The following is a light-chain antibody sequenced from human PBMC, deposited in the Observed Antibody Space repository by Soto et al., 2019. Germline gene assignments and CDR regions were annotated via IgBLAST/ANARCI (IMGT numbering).Light chain of an antibody. CDR1: SSKIGAGYD. CDR2: DNT. Sequence: QSVLTQPPSVSGVPGQRVTISCTGSSSKIGAGYDVHWYQQLPGTAPKLLIYDNTNRPSGVPDRFSGSKSGTSASLAITGLQAEDEADYYCQSYDRSLSGSRVFGTGTKVTVL. V-gene: IGLV1-40*01. CDR3: QSYDRSLSGSRV. J-gene: IGLJ1*01.